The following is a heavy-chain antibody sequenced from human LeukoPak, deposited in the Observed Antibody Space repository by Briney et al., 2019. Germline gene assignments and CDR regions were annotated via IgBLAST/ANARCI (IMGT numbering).Heavy chain of an antibody. J-gene: IGHJ4*02. CDR3: ARGQGLQLKSGSDY. D-gene: IGHD5-24*01. Sequence: TGGSLRLSCAASGFTFSSYAMSWVRQAPGKGLEWVSSISSSSNYIYYADSVKGRFTISRDNAKNSLFLQMNSPRAEDTAVYYCARGQGLQLKSGSDYWGQGTLVTVSS. CDR2: ISSSSNYI. CDR1: GFTFSSYA. V-gene: IGHV3-21*01.